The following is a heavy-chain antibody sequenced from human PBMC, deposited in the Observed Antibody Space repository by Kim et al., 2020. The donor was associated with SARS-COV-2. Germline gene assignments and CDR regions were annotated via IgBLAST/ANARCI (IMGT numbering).Heavy chain of an antibody. D-gene: IGHD1-26*01. Sequence: ASVKVSCTASGYPFTSYAISWVRQAPGQGLEGMGWITTYNGDTHYAQKFQGRVTLTTDTSTTTAYMEVTSLRSDDTAIYYCARGAEVLGYYFDSWGQGTL. CDR2: ITTYNGDT. CDR1: GYPFTSYA. J-gene: IGHJ4*02. CDR3: ARGAEVLGYYFDS. V-gene: IGHV1-18*04.